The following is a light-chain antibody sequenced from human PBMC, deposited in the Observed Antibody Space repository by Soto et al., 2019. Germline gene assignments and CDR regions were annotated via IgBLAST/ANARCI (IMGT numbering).Light chain of an antibody. J-gene: IGKJ5*01. V-gene: IGKV3-15*01. CDR1: QSVSSN. CDR3: QQYYNWPPRIT. Sequence: EIVVTQSPATLSLSPAERATLSCRAIQSVSSNFAWYQQKPGQAPRLLIYGASTRASGLPARFSGSGSGTEFTLTISSLQSEDFAVYYCQQYYNWPPRITFGQGTRLEIK. CDR2: GAS.